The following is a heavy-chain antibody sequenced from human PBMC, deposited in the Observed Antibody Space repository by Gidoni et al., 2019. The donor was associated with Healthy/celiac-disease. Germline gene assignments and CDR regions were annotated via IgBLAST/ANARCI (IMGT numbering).Heavy chain of an antibody. V-gene: IGHV3-7*03. CDR3: ASLVVAATNDAFDI. CDR2: IKQDGSEK. CDR1: GFTFSSYW. Sequence: EVQLVESGGGLVQPGGSLRLSCAASGFTFSSYWMSWVRQAPGKGLEWVANIKQDGSEKYYVDSVKGRFTISRDNAKNSLYLQMNSLRAEDTAVYYCASLVVAATNDAFDIWGQGTMVTVSS. J-gene: IGHJ3*02. D-gene: IGHD2-15*01.